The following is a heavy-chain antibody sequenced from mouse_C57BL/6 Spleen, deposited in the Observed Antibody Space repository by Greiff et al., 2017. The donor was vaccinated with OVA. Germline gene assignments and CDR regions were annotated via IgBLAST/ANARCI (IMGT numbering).Heavy chain of an antibody. V-gene: IGHV1-64*01. CDR1: GYTFTSYW. D-gene: IGHD1-1*01. Sequence: QVQLQQSGAELVKPGASVKLSCKASGYTFTSYWMHWVKQRPGHGLEWIGMILPNSGSTTSNEKFKSKATLTVDKSSSTAYMQLNSLTAEDSAVYYCARGNYFVSSYGNCFDVWGQGTTLTVSS. CDR3: ARGNYFVSSYGNCFDV. CDR2: ILPNSGST. J-gene: IGHJ2*01.